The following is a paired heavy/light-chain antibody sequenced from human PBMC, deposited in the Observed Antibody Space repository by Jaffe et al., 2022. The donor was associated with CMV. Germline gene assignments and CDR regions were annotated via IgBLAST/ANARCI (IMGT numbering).Heavy chain of an antibody. CDR3: AKVGLGVWFGELPPDD. CDR2: ISGSAGSIST. Sequence: EVQLLESGGGLVQRGGSLRLSCAASGFTFSTFPMTWVRQAPGKGLEWVSTISGSAGSISTFYADSVRGRFTISRDNAQNTLYLQMNSLGVGDTAVYYCAKVGLGVWFGELPPDDWGQGTLVTVSS. J-gene: IGHJ4*02. CDR1: GFTFSTFP. D-gene: IGHD3-10*01. V-gene: IGHV3-23*01.
Light chain of an antibody. CDR2: TNN. Sequence: QSVLIQPPSASGTPGLRVTISCSGRSSNIGSNAVNWYRHLPGTAPKLLIYTNNQRPSGVPDRFSGSKSGTSGSLAISGLQSEDEADYYCAAWDDTLNGWVFGGGTKLTVL. V-gene: IGLV1-44*01. J-gene: IGLJ3*02. CDR1: SSNIGSNA. CDR3: AAWDDTLNGWV.